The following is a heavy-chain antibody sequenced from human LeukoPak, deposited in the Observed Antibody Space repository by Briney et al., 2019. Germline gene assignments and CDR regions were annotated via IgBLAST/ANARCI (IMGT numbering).Heavy chain of an antibody. D-gene: IGHD3-10*01. V-gene: IGHV1-69*02. J-gene: IGHJ4*02. CDR3: ARGVNRSTMVRGAPLLGY. Sequence: ASVKVSCKASGGTFSSYTISWVRQAPGQGLEWMGRIIPILGIANYAQKFQGRVTITADKSSSTAYMELSSLRSEDTAVYYCARGVNRSTMVRGAPLLGYWGQGTLVTVSS. CDR2: IIPILGIA. CDR1: GGTFSSYT.